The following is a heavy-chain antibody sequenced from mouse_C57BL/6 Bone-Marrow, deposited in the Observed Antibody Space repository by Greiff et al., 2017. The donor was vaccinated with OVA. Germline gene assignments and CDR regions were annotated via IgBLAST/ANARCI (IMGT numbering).Heavy chain of an antibody. D-gene: IGHD2-1*01. J-gene: IGHJ3*01. CDR2: IYPGDGDT. Sequence: QVQLQQSGAELVKPGASVKISCKASGYAFSSYWMNWVKQRPGKGLEWIGQIYPGDGDTNYNGKFKGKATLTADKSSSTAYMQLSSLTSEDSAVYVCARGKFYGNYFWFAYWGQGTLVTVSA. V-gene: IGHV1-80*01. CDR3: ARGKFYGNYFWFAY. CDR1: GYAFSSYW.